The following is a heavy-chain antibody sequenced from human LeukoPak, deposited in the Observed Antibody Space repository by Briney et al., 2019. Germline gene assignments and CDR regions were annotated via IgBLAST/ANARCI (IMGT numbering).Heavy chain of an antibody. CDR2: IDPIDSYT. CDR1: GYIFSSYW. Sequence: GESLRISCKGSGYIFSSYWISWVRQMPGKGLEWMGRIDPIDSYTNYSPSFQGHVTMSVDKSTSTAYLQWSSPKASDTAMYYCARQTTVTTQSDYWGQGTLVTVSS. D-gene: IGHD4-17*01. CDR3: ARQTTVTTQSDY. V-gene: IGHV5-10-1*01. J-gene: IGHJ4*02.